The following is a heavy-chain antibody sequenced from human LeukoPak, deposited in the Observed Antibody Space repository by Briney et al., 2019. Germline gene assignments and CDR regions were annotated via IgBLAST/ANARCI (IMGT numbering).Heavy chain of an antibody. D-gene: IGHD2-2*01. V-gene: IGHV3-7*01. J-gene: IGHJ4*02. CDR2: INHDGSKK. CDR1: AFTFRSDW. Sequence: GGSLRLSCATSAFTFRSDWMTWVRQAPGKGLEWVANINHDGSKKHYVDSVKGRFTITRDNTENSLYLQMNSLRAEDTAVYYCARYCSSTSCYVRLDYWGQGTLVTVSS. CDR3: ARYCSSTSCYVRLDY.